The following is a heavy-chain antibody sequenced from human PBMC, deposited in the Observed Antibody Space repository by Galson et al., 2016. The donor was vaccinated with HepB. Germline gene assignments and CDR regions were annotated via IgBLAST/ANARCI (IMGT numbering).Heavy chain of an antibody. D-gene: IGHD3-10*01. CDR3: ARKTRGGRFFYYFMDI. J-gene: IGHJ6*03. CDR2: VDHSGST. Sequence: WIGEVDHSGSTNYNPAPKSRVTISVDSSKNQISLNVSSLTAADTAVYFCARKTRGGRFFYYFMDIWGKGITVTVS. V-gene: IGHV4-34*01.